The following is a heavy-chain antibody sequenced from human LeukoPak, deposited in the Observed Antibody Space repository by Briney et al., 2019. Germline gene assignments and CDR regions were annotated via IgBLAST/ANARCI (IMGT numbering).Heavy chain of an antibody. CDR3: ARGGSYSSSSHFDY. CDR2: INHSGST. Sequence: PSETLSLTCAASGGSFTGYYWSWIRQPPGKGLEWIGEINHSGSTNYNPSLKSRVTISVDTSKNQFSLKLSSVTAADTAVYYCARGGSYSSSSHFDYWGQGTLVTVSS. J-gene: IGHJ4*02. D-gene: IGHD6-6*01. V-gene: IGHV4-34*01. CDR1: GGSFTGYY.